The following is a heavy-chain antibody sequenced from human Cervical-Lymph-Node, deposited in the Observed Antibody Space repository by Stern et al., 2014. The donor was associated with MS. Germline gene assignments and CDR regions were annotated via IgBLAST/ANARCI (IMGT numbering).Heavy chain of an antibody. CDR3: ARVPDYGDAFFDY. D-gene: IGHD4-17*01. J-gene: IGHJ4*02. CDR2: IHYSGGT. V-gene: IGHV4-30-4*01. CDR1: GGSISSGDNY. Sequence: QVQLQQSGPGLVKPSQTLSLTCTVSGGSISSGDNYWSWIRQPPGKGPEWIGYIHYSGGTYFNPSLKSRATISADTSKNQFSLKLNSMTAADTAVYYCARVPDYGDAFFDYWGQEILVTVSS.